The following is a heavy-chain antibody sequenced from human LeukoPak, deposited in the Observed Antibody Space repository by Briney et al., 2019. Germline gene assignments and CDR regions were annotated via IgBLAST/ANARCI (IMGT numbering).Heavy chain of an antibody. D-gene: IGHD4-17*01. J-gene: IGHJ6*03. V-gene: IGHV4-59*08. CDR1: GGSISSYY. CDR2: IYYSGST. Sequence: SSETLPLTCTVSGGSISSYYWSWIRQPPGKGLEWIGYIYYSGSTNYNPSLKSRVTISVDTSKNQFSLKLSSVTAADTAVYYCATATVTTRAYYYYMDVWGKGTTVTVSS. CDR3: ATATVTTRAYYYYMDV.